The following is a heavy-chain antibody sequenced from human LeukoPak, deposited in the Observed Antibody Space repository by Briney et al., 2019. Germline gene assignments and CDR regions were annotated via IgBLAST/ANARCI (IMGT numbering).Heavy chain of an antibody. CDR3: ASVGNYYDSSGYYFFAFDL. D-gene: IGHD3-22*01. Sequence: WETLSLTCTVSGGFINSYYWTWIRQAPGKGLEWMGNVYNSGNTNYNPALKSRGTRSVDTSKKHFSLMRNSMITADAAVYYCASVGNYYDSSGYYFFAFDLWGQGTMVTVSS. J-gene: IGHJ3*01. CDR2: VYNSGNT. CDR1: GGFINSYY. V-gene: IGHV4-59*01.